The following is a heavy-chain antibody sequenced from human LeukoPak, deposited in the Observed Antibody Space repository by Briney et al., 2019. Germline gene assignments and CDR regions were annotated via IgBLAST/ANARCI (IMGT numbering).Heavy chain of an antibody. CDR1: GGSFSGYY. V-gene: IGHV4-34*01. CDR2: INHSGST. J-gene: IGHJ5*02. CDR3: ARGRTYYDFWSANKGRFDP. D-gene: IGHD3-3*01. Sequence: SETLSLTCAVYGGSFSGYYWRWIRQPPGKGLEWIGEINHSGSTNYNPSLKSRVTISVDTSKNQFSLKLSSVTDADTAVYYCARGRTYYDFWSANKGRFDPWGQGTLVTVSS.